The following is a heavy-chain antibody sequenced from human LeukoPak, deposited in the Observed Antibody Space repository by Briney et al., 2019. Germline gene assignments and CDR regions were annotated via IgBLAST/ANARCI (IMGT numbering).Heavy chain of an antibody. J-gene: IGHJ6*04. CDR1: GYTLTDYG. Sequence: ASVKVSCKASGYTLTDYGVTWVRQAPGHRLEWMGWITGYNDNTNYAQKLQSRLTMTADTSTTTSHMELRSLTSDDTAVYYCARGGVTSAFMDVWGKGTTVTASP. CDR2: ITGYNDNT. V-gene: IGHV1-18*01. CDR3: ARGGVTSAFMDV. D-gene: IGHD4-11*01.